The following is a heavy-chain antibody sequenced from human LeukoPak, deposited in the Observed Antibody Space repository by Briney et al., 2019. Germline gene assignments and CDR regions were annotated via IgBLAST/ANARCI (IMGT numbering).Heavy chain of an antibody. CDR1: GYTFTSYG. J-gene: IGHJ3*02. Sequence: ASVKVSCKASGYTFTSYGISWVRQAPRQGLEWMGWISAYNGNTNYAQKLQGRVTMTTDTSTSTAYMELRSLRSDDTAVYYCAKCGGSWYFDAFDIWGQGTMVTVSS. CDR2: ISAYNGNT. V-gene: IGHV1-18*01. D-gene: IGHD6-13*01. CDR3: AKCGGSWYFDAFDI.